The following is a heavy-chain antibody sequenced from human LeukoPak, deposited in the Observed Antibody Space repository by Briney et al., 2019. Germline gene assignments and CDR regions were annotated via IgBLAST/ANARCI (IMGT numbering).Heavy chain of an antibody. J-gene: IGHJ5*02. CDR3: ARNQPYSSSWYRWFDP. CDR1: GGSFSGYY. D-gene: IGHD6-13*01. CDR2: INHSGST. V-gene: IGHV4-34*01. Sequence: SETLSLTCAVYGGSFSGYYGSWIRQPPGKGLEWIGEINHSGSTNYNPSLKSRVTISVDTSKNQFSLKLSSVTAADTAVYYCARNQPYSSSWYRWFDPWGQGTLVTVSS.